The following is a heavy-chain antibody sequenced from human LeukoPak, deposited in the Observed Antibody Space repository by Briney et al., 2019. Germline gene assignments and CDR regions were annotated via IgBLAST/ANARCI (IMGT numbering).Heavy chain of an antibody. J-gene: IGHJ6*03. V-gene: IGHV3-21*04. Sequence: PGGSLRLSCAASGFTFSSYGMHWVRQAPGKGLEWVSSISSSSSYIYYADSVKGRFTISRDNAKNSLYLQMNSLRAEDTALYYCAKSGIIQGYYFYYMDVWGKGTTVTISS. CDR3: AKSGIIQGYYFYYMDV. D-gene: IGHD5-18*01. CDR1: GFTFSSYG. CDR2: ISSSSSYI.